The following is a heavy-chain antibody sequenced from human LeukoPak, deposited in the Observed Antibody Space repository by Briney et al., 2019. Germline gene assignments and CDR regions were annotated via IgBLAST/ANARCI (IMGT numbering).Heavy chain of an antibody. J-gene: IGHJ4*02. CDR2: ISSSGSTI. CDR3: ASPDGRGYSYGYGY. CDR1: GFTFSSYS. D-gene: IGHD5-18*01. Sequence: GGSLRLSCAASGFTFSSYSMNWVRQAPGKGLEWVSYISSSGSTIYYADSVKGRFTISRDNAKNSLYLQMNSLRAEDTAVYYCASPDGRGYSYGYGYWGQGTLVTVSS. V-gene: IGHV3-48*04.